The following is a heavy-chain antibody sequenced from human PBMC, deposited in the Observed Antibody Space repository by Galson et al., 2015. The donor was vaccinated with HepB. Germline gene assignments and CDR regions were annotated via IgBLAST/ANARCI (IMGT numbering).Heavy chain of an antibody. J-gene: IGHJ4*02. Sequence: SLRLSCAASGFTFSSYAMSWVRQAPGKGLEWVSGISGSGGSTYYADSVKGRFTISRDNSKNTMYLQMNSLRAEDTAVYYCAKDRTGSGWYTDYWGQGTLVTVSS. V-gene: IGHV3-23*01. CDR3: AKDRTGSGWYTDY. CDR2: ISGSGGST. CDR1: GFTFSSYA. D-gene: IGHD6-19*01.